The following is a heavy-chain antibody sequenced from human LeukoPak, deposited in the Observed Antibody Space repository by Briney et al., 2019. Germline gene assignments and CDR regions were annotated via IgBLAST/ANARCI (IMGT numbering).Heavy chain of an antibody. CDR2: IRNDDGSNK. V-gene: IGHV3-30*02. J-gene: IGHJ4*02. Sequence: PGGSLRLSCAASGFTFSNYGMHWVRQAPGKGLEWVAFIRNDDGSNKYYADSVKGRFTISRDNSKNTLYLQMNSLRAEDTAVYYCARDTKWFYDSSGHTWGGFDYWGQGTLVTVSS. CDR3: ARDTKWFYDSSGHTWGGFDY. D-gene: IGHD3-22*01. CDR1: GFTFSNYG.